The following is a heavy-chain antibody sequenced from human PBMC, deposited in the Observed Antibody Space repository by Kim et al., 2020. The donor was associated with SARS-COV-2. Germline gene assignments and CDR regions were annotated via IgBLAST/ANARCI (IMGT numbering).Heavy chain of an antibody. Sequence: ASVKVSCKASGYTFSTYAIHWVRQAPGQRLEWMGWINPGNGDTKYSQKFQGRVTITRDTSASTAYMELSSLRSEDTAVYYCASEAGVVEGNTGDYWGQGSLVPVSS. CDR1: GYTFSTYA. D-gene: IGHD1-26*01. J-gene: IGHJ4*02. CDR3: ASEAGVVEGNTGDY. V-gene: IGHV1-3*01. CDR2: INPGNGDT.